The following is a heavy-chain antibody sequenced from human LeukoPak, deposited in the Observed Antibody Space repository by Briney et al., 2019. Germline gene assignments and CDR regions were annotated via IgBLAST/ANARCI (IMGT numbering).Heavy chain of an antibody. V-gene: IGHV3-11*01. CDR3: ARTNLADCDGECETDAFDF. CDR2: ISSSGSTI. J-gene: IGHJ3*01. CDR1: GFTFSDYY. D-gene: IGHD2-21*01. Sequence: GGSLRLSCAASGFTFSDYYMSWIRQAPGKGLEWVSYISSSGSTIYYADSVKGRFTISRDNAKNSLYLQMNSLRSDDTAAYYCARTNLADCDGECETDAFDFWGQGTTVTVSS.